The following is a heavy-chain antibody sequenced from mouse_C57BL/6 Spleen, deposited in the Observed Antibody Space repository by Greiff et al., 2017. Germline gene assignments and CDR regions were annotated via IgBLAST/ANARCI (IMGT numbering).Heavy chain of an antibody. CDR3: ARAYSNYVNYFDY. CDR2: IYPGSGNT. V-gene: IGHV1-76*01. J-gene: IGHJ2*01. Sequence: VQLQQSGAELVRPGASVKLSCKASGYTFTDYYINWVKQRPGQGLEWIARIYPGSGNTYYNEKFKGKATLTAEKSSSTAYMQLSSLTSEDSAVYFCARAYSNYVNYFDYWGQGTTLTVSS. CDR1: GYTFTDYY. D-gene: IGHD2-5*01.